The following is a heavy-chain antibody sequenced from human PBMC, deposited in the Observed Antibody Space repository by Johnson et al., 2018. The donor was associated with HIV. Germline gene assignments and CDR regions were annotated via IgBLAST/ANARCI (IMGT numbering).Heavy chain of an antibody. V-gene: IGHV3-23*04. CDR1: GFTFSSCA. CDR3: AKETGANSAFEI. Sequence: VQLVESGGGVVQPGRSLRLSCAASGFTFSSCAMSWVRQAPGKGLEWVSAISDSGERTHYADSVQGRFTTSRENSKKILYFQMDSLRVEDTAIYYCAKETGANSAFEIWGQGTMVTVYS. D-gene: IGHD1-7*01. J-gene: IGHJ3*02. CDR2: ISDSGERT.